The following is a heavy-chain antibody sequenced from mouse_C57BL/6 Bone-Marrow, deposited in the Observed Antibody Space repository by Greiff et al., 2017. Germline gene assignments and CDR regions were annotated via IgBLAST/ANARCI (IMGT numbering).Heavy chain of an antibody. V-gene: IGHV1-53*01. J-gene: IGHJ2*01. CDR2: INPSNGGT. CDR3: ARGAYDYDTY. Sequence: QVQLQQPGTELVKPGASVKLSCKASGYTFTSSWMHWVKQRPGQGLEWIGNINPSNGGTNYNEKFKSKATLTVAKSSSTAYMQLSSRTSEASAVDYCARGAYDYDTYWGRGTTLTVSS. D-gene: IGHD2-4*01. CDR1: GYTFTSSW.